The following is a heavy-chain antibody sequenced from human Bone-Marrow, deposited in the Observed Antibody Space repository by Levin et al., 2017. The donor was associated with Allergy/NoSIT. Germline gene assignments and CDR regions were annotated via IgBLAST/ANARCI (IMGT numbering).Heavy chain of an antibody. V-gene: IGHV3-30*18. D-gene: IGHD5-12*01. Sequence: GESLKISCAASGFTFSSYGMHWVRQAPGKGLEWVAVISYDGSNKYYADSVKGRFTISRDNSKNTLYLQMNSLRAEDTAVYYCAKDGKDSGYDIRLYFDIWGQGTMVTVSS. CDR2: ISYDGSNK. CDR1: GFTFSSYG. CDR3: AKDGKDSGYDIRLYFDI. J-gene: IGHJ3*02.